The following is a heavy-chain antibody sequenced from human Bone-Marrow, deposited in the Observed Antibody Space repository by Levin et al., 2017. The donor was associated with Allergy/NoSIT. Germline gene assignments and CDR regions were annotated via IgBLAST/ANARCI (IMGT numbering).Heavy chain of an antibody. Sequence: GESLKISCSASGFNFSSYWMHWVRQAPGKGLVWISRINRDGSSTSYADSVKGRFTISRDNAKNTLYLQMNSLRAEDTSVYYCARDRVTTNWYFDLWSRGTLVTVSS. V-gene: IGHV3-74*01. CDR2: INRDGSST. CDR3: ARDRVTTNWYFDL. CDR1: GFNFSSYW. D-gene: IGHD4-17*01. J-gene: IGHJ2*01.